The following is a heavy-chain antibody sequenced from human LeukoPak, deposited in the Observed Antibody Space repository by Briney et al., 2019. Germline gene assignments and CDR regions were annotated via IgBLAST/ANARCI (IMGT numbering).Heavy chain of an antibody. D-gene: IGHD6-19*01. CDR3: ARPLIAVAGTLTYGMDV. CDR1: GCMFSSYA. CDR2: ISGSGGST. V-gene: IGHV3-23*01. J-gene: IGHJ6*02. Sequence: EGSLRLSCAASGCMFSSYAMSWVRQAPGKGLEWVSAISGSGGSTYYADSVKGRFTISRDNSRNTLYLQMNSLRAEDTAVYYCARPLIAVAGTLTYGMDVWGQGTTVTVSS.